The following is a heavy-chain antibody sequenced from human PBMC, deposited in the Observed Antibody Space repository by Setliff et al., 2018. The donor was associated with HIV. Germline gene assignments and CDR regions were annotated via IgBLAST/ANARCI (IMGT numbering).Heavy chain of an antibody. D-gene: IGHD6-13*01. CDR3: ARGAYSSSWYDYYYYMDV. CDR2: INIRSGNT. J-gene: IGHJ6*03. CDR1: GYSFTTSG. Sequence: GASVKVSCKASGYSFTTSGVSWVRQAPGQGLEWMGWINIRSGNTNYAQKFQGRVTMTTDTSTSTAYMGLRSLRSDDTAVYYCARGAYSSSWYDYYYYMDVWGKGTTVTVSS. V-gene: IGHV1-18*01.